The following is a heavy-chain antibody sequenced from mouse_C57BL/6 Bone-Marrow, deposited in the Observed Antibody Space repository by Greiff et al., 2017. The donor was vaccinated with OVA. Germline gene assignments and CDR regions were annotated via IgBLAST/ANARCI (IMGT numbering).Heavy chain of an antibody. V-gene: IGHV10-3*01. D-gene: IGHD2-3*01. CDR2: IRSKSSNYAT. CDR1: GFTFNTYA. CDR3: VRIGGLLRGYYAMDY. Sequence: EVQVVESGGGLVQPKGSLKLSCAASGFTFNTYAMHWVRQAPGKGLEWVARIRSKSSNYATYYADSVKDRFTISRDDSQSMLYLQMNNLKTEYTAMYYCVRIGGLLRGYYAMDYWGQGTSVTVSS. J-gene: IGHJ4*01.